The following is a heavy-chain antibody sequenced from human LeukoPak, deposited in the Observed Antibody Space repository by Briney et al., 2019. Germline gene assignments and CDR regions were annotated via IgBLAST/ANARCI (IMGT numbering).Heavy chain of an antibody. V-gene: IGHV3-74*01. CDR1: GFTFSSYW. Sequence: GGSLRLSCAASGFTFSSYWMHWVRQAPGKGLVWVSRINRDGSSTTYADSVKGRFTISRDNAKNTLYLQMNSLRAEDTAVYYCARGAPSGSYYYWGQGTLVTVSS. J-gene: IGHJ4*02. CDR2: INRDGSST. CDR3: ARGAPSGSYYY. D-gene: IGHD1-26*01.